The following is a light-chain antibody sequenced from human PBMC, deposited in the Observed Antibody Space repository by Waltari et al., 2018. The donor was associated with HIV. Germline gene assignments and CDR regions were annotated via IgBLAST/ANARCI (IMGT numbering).Light chain of an antibody. V-gene: IGLV1-47*01. J-gene: IGLJ2*01. CDR3: ATWDDSLSGVL. Sequence: SVLTQPPSASGTPGQRVTISCSGSSSNIGSNYVFWYQQLPGTAPRLLMHGHNHLPSGVPDRFSDSTSGTSASLAISGLRSEDEADYYCATWDDSLSGVLFGGGTKLTVL. CDR1: SSNIGSNY. CDR2: GHN.